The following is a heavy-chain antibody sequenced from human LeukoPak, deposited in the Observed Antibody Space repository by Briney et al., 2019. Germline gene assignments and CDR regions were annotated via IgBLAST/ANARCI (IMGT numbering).Heavy chain of an antibody. Sequence: GASVKVSCKASGYTFTGYYMHWVRQAPGQGLEWMGWINPNSGGTNYAQKFQGRVTMTRDTSISTAYMELSRLRSDDTAVYYCARDGGGSGGFLFDYWGQGTLVTVSS. J-gene: IGHJ4*02. D-gene: IGHD5-24*01. CDR1: GYTFTGYY. CDR2: INPNSGGT. V-gene: IGHV1-2*02. CDR3: ARDGGGSGGFLFDY.